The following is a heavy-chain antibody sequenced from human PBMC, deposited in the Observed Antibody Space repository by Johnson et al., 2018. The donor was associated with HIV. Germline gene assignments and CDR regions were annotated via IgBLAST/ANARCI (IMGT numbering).Heavy chain of an antibody. CDR1: GFTFSSYA. D-gene: IGHD3-9*01. V-gene: IGHV3-23*04. J-gene: IGHJ3*02. CDR3: ARGYILTGYSCVFDM. Sequence: VQLVESGGGLVQPGGSLRLSCAASGFTFSSYAMSWVRQAPGKGLEWVSAISGRGGSTCYADYGMGRFPISRDNSKNTVYLQMNSLRAEDTAVYYCARGYILTGYSCVFDMWGQGTMVTVSS. CDR2: ISGRGGST.